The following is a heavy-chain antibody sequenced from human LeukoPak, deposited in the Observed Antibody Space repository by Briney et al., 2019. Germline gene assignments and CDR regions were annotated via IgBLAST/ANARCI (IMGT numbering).Heavy chain of an antibody. D-gene: IGHD5-18*01. CDR1: GFTFSSYA. CDR2: IRFDGSNQ. V-gene: IGHV3-30*02. J-gene: IGHJ4*02. CDR3: AKGYGESHFDS. Sequence: GGSLRLSCAASGFTFSSYAMSWVRQAPGKGLEWVAFIRFDGSNQYYTDSVKGRFTISRDNSNNTLFLQMNNLRGDDTAVYLCAKGYGESHFDSWGQGNLVTVSS.